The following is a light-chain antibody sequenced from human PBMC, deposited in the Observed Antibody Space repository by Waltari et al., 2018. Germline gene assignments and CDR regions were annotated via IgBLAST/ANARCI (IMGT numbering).Light chain of an antibody. V-gene: IGLV2-14*01. CDR3: SSYTSSSTRV. CDR1: SRDVGGYNY. J-gene: IGLJ1*01. CDR2: EVS. Sequence: QSALTQPASVSGSPGQSITISCPGTSRDVGGYNYVSWYQQHPGKAPKLMIYEVSNRPSGVSNRFSGSKSGNTASLTISGLQAEDEADYYCSSYTSSSTRVFGTGTKVTVL.